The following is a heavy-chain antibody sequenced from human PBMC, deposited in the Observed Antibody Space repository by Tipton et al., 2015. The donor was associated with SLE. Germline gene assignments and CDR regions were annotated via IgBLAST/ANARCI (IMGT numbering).Heavy chain of an antibody. CDR1: GVSITTYY. CDR2: IYTSGST. D-gene: IGHD6-13*01. Sequence: TLSLTCTVSGVSITTYYWSWIRQPAGKGLEWIGRIYTSGSTNYNPSLKSRVTISVDTSKNQFSLKLSSVTAADTAVYYCARDVAAEFDYWGQGTLVTVSS. CDR3: ARDVAAEFDY. J-gene: IGHJ4*02. V-gene: IGHV4-4*07.